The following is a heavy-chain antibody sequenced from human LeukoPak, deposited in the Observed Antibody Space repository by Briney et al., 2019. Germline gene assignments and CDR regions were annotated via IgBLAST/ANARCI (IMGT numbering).Heavy chain of an antibody. CDR1: GGSISSYY. Sequence: SETLSLTCTVAGGSISSYYWSWIRQPPGKGLEWIGYIYTSGSTTYNPSLKSRVTISVDTSKNQFSLRLSSVTAADTAVYYSARRSWPMVWGQGTLVTVSS. V-gene: IGHV4-4*09. D-gene: IGHD3-10*01. J-gene: IGHJ4*02. CDR2: IYTSGST. CDR3: ARRSWPMV.